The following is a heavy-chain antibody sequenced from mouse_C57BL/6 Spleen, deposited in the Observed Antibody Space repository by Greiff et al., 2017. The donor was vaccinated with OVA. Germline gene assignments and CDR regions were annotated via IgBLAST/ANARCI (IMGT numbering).Heavy chain of an antibody. D-gene: IGHD1-1*01. CDR1: GFSLTSYG. Sequence: QVQLQQSGPGLVQPSQSLSITCTVSGFSLTSYGVHWVRQSPGKGLEWLGVIWSGGSTDYNAAFISRLSISKDNSKSQVFFKMNSLQADDTAIYYCAIDYGSTVFAYWGQGTLATVSA. CDR2: IWSGGST. J-gene: IGHJ3*01. V-gene: IGHV2-2*01. CDR3: AIDYGSTVFAY.